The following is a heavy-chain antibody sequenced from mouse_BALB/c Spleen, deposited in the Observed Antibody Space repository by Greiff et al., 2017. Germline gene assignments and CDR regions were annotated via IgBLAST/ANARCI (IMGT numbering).Heavy chain of an antibody. J-gene: IGHJ1*01. CDR1: GYSITSDYA. V-gene: IGHV3-2*02. CDR2: ISYSGST. D-gene: IGHD4-1*01. CDR3: ARRTWDWYFDV. Sequence: VQLQQSGPGLVKPSQSLSLTCTVTGYSITSDYAWNWIRQFPGNKLEWMGYISYSGSTSYNPSLKSRISITRDTSKNQFFLQLNSVTTEDTATYYCARRTWDWYFDVWGAGTTVTVSS.